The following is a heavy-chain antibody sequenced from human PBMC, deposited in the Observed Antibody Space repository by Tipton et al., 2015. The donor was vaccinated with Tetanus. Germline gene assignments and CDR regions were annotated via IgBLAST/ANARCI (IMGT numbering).Heavy chain of an antibody. CDR1: GGSISDYY. CDR3: ARLGYDILTGYHYDY. Sequence: TLSLTCTVSGGSISDYYWSWIRQPAGKGLEWIGRIYISGKTYYNPSLKSRITISVDTSKNQFSLKLSSVTAADTAVYYCARLGYDILTGYHYDYWGQGTLVTVSS. J-gene: IGHJ4*02. CDR2: IYISGKT. V-gene: IGHV4-4*07. D-gene: IGHD3-9*01.